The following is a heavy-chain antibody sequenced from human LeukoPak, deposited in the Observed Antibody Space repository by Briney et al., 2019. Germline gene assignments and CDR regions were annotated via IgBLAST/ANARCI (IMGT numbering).Heavy chain of an antibody. Sequence: GGSLRLSCEASGFIVSSYSMTWVRQAPGKGLEWVSAIRASSGGDTYYADSVKGRFTISRDNAKNSLYLQMNSLRAEDTAVYYCARDYDSSGPHDYWGQGTLVTVSS. J-gene: IGHJ4*02. CDR3: ARDYDSSGPHDY. CDR1: GFIVSSYS. D-gene: IGHD3-22*01. CDR2: IRASSGGDT. V-gene: IGHV3-21*01.